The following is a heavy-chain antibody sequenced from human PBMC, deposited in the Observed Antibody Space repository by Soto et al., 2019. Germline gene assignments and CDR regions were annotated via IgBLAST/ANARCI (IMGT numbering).Heavy chain of an antibody. J-gene: IGHJ4*02. CDR1: YFSSSVSNVF. Sequence: SETLSLTYTFSYFSSSVSNVFWGWVRQPPGKGLEWIGNIDYSGTAYFNPSLGTRVTFPVDTSKNQFSLTLYSVTAADTAVYYCARTTGRHLDFWGQGILVTVS. V-gene: IGHV4-39*01. CDR2: IDYSGTA. D-gene: IGHD4-4*01. CDR3: ARTTGRHLDF.